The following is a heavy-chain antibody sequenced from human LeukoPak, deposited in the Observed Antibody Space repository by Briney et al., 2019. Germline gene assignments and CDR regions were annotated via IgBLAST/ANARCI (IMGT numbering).Heavy chain of an antibody. D-gene: IGHD2-2*03. CDR2: IIPILGIA. Sequence: SVKVSCKASGGTFSSYAISWVRQAPGQGLEWMGRIIPILGIANYAQKFQGRVTVTADKSTSTAYMELSSLRSEDTAVYYCAREPGYCSSTSCRTFDYWGQGTLVTVSS. CDR3: AREPGYCSSTSCRTFDY. V-gene: IGHV1-69*04. CDR1: GGTFSSYA. J-gene: IGHJ4*02.